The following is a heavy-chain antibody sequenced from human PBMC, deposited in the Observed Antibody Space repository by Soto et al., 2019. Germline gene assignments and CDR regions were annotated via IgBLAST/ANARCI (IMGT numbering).Heavy chain of an antibody. CDR3: ASGELLGEFAY. Sequence: QVQLVESGGGVVQPGRSLRLSCAASGFTFSSYAMHWVRQAPGKGLEWVAVISYDGSNKYYADSVKGRFTSSRDNSQNTRDLQMNSRRAEDAAVYYCASGELLGEFAYWGQGALVTVSS. CDR1: GFTFSSYA. J-gene: IGHJ4*02. CDR2: ISYDGSNK. V-gene: IGHV3-30-3*01. D-gene: IGHD1-26*01.